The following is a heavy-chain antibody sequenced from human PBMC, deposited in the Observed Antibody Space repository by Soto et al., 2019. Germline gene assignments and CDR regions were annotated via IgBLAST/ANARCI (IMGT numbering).Heavy chain of an antibody. CDR1: GGSISSAGYY. J-gene: IGHJ5*02. Sequence: SETLSLTCAVYGGSISSAGYYWSWIRQHPGKGLEWIGYIYYSGSTYYNPSLKSRVTISVDTSKNQFSLKLSSVTAADTAVYYCARADMVVTASRYNWFDPWGQGALVTVSS. V-gene: IGHV4-31*11. D-gene: IGHD2-21*02. CDR2: IYYSGST. CDR3: ARADMVVTASRYNWFDP.